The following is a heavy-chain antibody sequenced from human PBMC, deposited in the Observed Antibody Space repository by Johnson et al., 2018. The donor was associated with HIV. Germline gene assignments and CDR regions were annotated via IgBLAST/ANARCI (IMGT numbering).Heavy chain of an antibody. CDR3: ARDGYSGGFDI. CDR2: IKSKTDGGTT. V-gene: IGHV3-15*01. CDR1: GLTFSNAW. J-gene: IGHJ3*02. D-gene: IGHD2-21*01. Sequence: VQLVESGGGLVKPGGSLRLSCAASGLTFSNAWMSWVRQAPGKGLEWVGRIKSKTDGGTTDYAAPVQGRFTISRDDSKNSLYLQMNSLKIEDTAVYYCARDGYSGGFDIWGQGTMVTVSS.